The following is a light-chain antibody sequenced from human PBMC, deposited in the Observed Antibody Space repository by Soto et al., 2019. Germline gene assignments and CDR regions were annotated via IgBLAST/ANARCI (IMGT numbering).Light chain of an antibody. CDR2: GAS. CDR1: QSVPSGQ. J-gene: IGKJ5*01. Sequence: EIVLTQSPGTLSLSPGESATLSCRASQSVPSGQLAWYQQKPGEAPRLLIYGASSRAPGIPDRFSGSGSEIDFSLTIRGLEPEDFAVYYCQQYGRSSITFGQGTRLEI. V-gene: IGKV3-20*01. CDR3: QQYGRSSIT.